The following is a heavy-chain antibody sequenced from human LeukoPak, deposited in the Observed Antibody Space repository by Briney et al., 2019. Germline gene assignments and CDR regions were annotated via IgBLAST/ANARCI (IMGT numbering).Heavy chain of an antibody. CDR3: ARADSSGQIDY. CDR1: GGSFSGYY. Sequence: SETLSLTCAVYGGSFSGYYWSWIRQPPGKGLEWIGEINHSGSTNYNPSLKSRVTISVDTSKNQFSLKLSSVTAADTAVYYCARADSSGQIDYWDQGTLVTVSS. D-gene: IGHD3-22*01. CDR2: INHSGST. V-gene: IGHV4-34*01. J-gene: IGHJ4*02.